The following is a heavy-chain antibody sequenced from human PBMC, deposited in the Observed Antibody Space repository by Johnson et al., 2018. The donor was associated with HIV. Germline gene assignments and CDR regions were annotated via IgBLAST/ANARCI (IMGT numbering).Heavy chain of an antibody. Sequence: QVQLVESGGGVVQPGGSLRLSCATSGFTFSSYGMHWVRQAPGKGLEWVAVISYDGKNKDYADPVKGRFTLSRDNSKNTLYLQLSSLRTEDTAVFYCARGGVVHDAFDIWGQGTMVTVSS. V-gene: IGHV3-30*03. J-gene: IGHJ3*02. CDR2: ISYDGKNK. CDR1: GFTFSSYG. D-gene: IGHD2-2*01. CDR3: ARGGVVHDAFDI.